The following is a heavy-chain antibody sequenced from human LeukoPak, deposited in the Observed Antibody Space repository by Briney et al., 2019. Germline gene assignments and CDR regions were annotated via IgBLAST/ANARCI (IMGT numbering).Heavy chain of an antibody. CDR3: ARGSIVVVVAANFDY. CDR2: ISSSSSYI. CDR1: GFTLSIYS. V-gene: IGHV3-21*01. J-gene: IGHJ4*02. Sequence: GGSLSLSCAVSGFTLSIYSTNWVRQAPGKGLEWVSSISSSSSYIYYTDSVKGRFTISRDNAKNSLYLQMNSLRAEDTAVYYCARGSIVVVVAANFDYWGQGTLVTVSS. D-gene: IGHD2-15*01.